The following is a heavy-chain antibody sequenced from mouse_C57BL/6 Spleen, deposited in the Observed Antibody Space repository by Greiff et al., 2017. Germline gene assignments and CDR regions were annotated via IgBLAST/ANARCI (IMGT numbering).Heavy chain of an antibody. CDR3: TWKGVVDY. CDR1: GYTFTDYE. V-gene: IGHV1-15*01. Sequence: QVQLQQSGAELVRPGASVTLSCNASGYTFTDYEMHWVKQTPVHGLEWIGAIDPETGGTAYNQKFKGKAILTADKSSSTAYMELRSLTSEDSAVYYCTWKGVVDYWGQGTLVTVS. CDR2: IDPETGGT. J-gene: IGHJ4*01.